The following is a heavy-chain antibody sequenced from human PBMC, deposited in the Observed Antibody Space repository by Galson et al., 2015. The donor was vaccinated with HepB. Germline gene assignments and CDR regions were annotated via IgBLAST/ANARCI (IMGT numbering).Heavy chain of an antibody. D-gene: IGHD1-26*01. CDR3: ARTGGSYWDGSFDY. V-gene: IGHV3-30*04. Sequence: SLRLSCAASGFTFSSYAMHWVRQAPGKGLEWVAVISYDGSNKYYADSVKGRFTISRDNSKNTLYLQMNSLRAEDTAVYYCARTGGSYWDGSFDYWGQGTLVTVSS. CDR1: GFTFSSYA. CDR2: ISYDGSNK. J-gene: IGHJ4*02.